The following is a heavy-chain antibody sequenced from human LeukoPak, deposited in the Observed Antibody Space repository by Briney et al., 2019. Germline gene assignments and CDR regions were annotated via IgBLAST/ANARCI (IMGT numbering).Heavy chain of an antibody. CDR3: ARGSTPWSSAPFDY. V-gene: IGHV4-59*01. CDR2: IYYSGST. D-gene: IGHD3-22*01. J-gene: IGHJ4*02. Sequence: PSETLSLTCAVYGGSFSGYYWSWIRQPPGKGLEWIGYIYYSGSTNYNPSLTSRVTISVDTSKNQFSLKLSSVTAADTAVYYCARGSTPWSSAPFDYWGQGTLVTVSS. CDR1: GGSFSGYY.